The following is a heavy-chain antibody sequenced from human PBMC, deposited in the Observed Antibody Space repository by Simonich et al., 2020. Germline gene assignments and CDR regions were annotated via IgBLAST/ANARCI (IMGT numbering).Heavy chain of an antibody. J-gene: IGHJ3*02. CDR2: SNPRRGGN. Sequence: QVQLVQSGAEVKKPGASVKVSCKASGYTFTGYYLHWVRQAPGQGLGWMGRSNPRRGGNNHDQKVQGRVTMTRDTSISTAYMELSRLRSDDTAVYYCARVSGGTAMVTSTFDIWGQGTMVTVSS. CDR3: ARVSGGTAMVTSTFDI. V-gene: IGHV1-2*06. CDR1: GYTFTGYY. D-gene: IGHD5-18*01.